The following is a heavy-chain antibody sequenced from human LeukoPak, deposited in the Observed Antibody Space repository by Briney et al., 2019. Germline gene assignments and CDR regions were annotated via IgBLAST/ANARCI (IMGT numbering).Heavy chain of an antibody. J-gene: IGHJ4*02. Sequence: SETLSLTCTVSGGSISSGSYYWGWVRQPAGKGVEWIGHIYTSGTTNYNPSLKSRVTISVDTSKNQFSLNLSSVTAADTAVYYCARGYSYGYPLGYWGQGTLVTVSS. V-gene: IGHV4-61*09. D-gene: IGHD5-18*01. CDR3: ARGYSYGYPLGY. CDR1: GGSISSGSYY. CDR2: IYTSGTT.